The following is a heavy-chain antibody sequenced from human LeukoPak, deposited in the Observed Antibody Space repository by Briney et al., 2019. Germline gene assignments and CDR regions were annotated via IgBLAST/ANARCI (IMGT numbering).Heavy chain of an antibody. CDR2: IYTSGST. Sequence: PSETLSLTCTVSGGSISSYYWSWIRQPAGKGLEWIGRIYTSGSTNYNPSLKSRVTMSVDTSKNQFSPKLSSVTAADTAVYYCARDCSSTSCRKYYFDYWGQGTLVTVSS. J-gene: IGHJ4*02. V-gene: IGHV4-4*07. CDR1: GGSISSYY. CDR3: ARDCSSTSCRKYYFDY. D-gene: IGHD2-2*01.